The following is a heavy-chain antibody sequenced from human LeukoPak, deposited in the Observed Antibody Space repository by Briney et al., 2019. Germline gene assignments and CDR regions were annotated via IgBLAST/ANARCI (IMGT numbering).Heavy chain of an antibody. J-gene: IGHJ4*02. CDR2: IKSKANNYAT. CDR3: TRPGDGDYGDY. CDR1: GFTFSGSA. D-gene: IGHD4-17*01. V-gene: IGHV3-73*01. Sequence: SGGSLRLSCAASGFTFSGSAMHWVRQASGKGLEWGGRIKSKANNYATAYAASVKGRLTISRDDSENTAFLQMNSLKTEDTAVYYCTRPGDGDYGDYWGQGTLVTVSS.